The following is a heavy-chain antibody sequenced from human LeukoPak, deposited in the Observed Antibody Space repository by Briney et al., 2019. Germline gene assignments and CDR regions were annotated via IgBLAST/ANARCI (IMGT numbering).Heavy chain of an antibody. J-gene: IGHJ4*02. V-gene: IGHV3-48*01. CDR1: GFTFSSYS. CDR3: ARTYDSSGYYPYYFDY. CDR2: ISSSSSTI. Sequence: GGSLRLSCAASGFTFSSYSMSWVRQAPGKGLEWVAYISSSSSTIYYADSVKGRFTISRDNGKNSLYLQMNSLRAEDTAVYYCARTYDSSGYYPYYFDYWGQGTLVTVFS. D-gene: IGHD3-22*01.